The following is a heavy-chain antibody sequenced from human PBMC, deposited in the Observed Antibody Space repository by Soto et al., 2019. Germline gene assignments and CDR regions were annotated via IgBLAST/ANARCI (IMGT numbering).Heavy chain of an antibody. V-gene: IGHV3-48*03. CDR3: ARAKYYYDSSGYFDY. CDR1: GFTFSSYE. CDR2: ISSSGSTI. D-gene: IGHD3-22*01. Sequence: VGSLRLSCAASGFTFSSYEMNWVRQAPGKGLEWVSYISSSGSTIYYADSVKGRFTISRDNAKNSLYLQMNSLRAEDTAVYYCARAKYYYDSSGYFDYWGQGTLVTVSS. J-gene: IGHJ4*02.